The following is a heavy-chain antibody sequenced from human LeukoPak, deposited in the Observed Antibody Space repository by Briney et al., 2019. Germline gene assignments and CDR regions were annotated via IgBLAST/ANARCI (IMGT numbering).Heavy chain of an antibody. V-gene: IGHV3-21*01. Sequence: GGSLRLSCAASGFTVSSNYMSWVRQAPGKGLEWVSSISSSSSYIYYADSVKGRFTISRDNAKNSLYLQMNSLRAEDTAVYYCARDYGDSRVYYFDYWGQGTLVTVSS. J-gene: IGHJ4*02. D-gene: IGHD4-17*01. CDR2: ISSSSSYI. CDR3: ARDYGDSRVYYFDY. CDR1: GFTVSSNY.